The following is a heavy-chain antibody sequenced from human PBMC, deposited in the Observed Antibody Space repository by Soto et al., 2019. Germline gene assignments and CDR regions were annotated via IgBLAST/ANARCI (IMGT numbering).Heavy chain of an antibody. V-gene: IGHV4-34*01. Sequence: PSETLSLTCAVYGGSFSGYYWSWIRQPPGKGLEWIGEINHSGSTNYSPSLKSRVTISVDTSKNQFSLKLSSVTAADTAVYYCARGRMLYATLPFYYYYYMDVWGKGTPVTVSS. J-gene: IGHJ6*03. D-gene: IGHD2-8*01. CDR1: GGSFSGYY. CDR2: INHSGST. CDR3: ARGRMLYATLPFYYYYYMDV.